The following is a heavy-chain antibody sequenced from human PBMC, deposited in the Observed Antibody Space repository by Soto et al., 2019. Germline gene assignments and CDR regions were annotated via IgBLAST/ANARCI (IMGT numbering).Heavy chain of an antibody. V-gene: IGHV4-4*07. J-gene: IGHJ5*02. CDR1: GGSISSYY. D-gene: IGHD1-26*01. CDR3: ARDRIVGATRTWFDP. Sequence: SSETLSLTCTVSGGSISSYYWSWIRQPAGKGLEWIGRIYTSGSTNYNPSLKSRVTMSVDTSKNQFSLKLSSVTAADTAVYYCARDRIVGATRTWFDPWGQGTLVTVSS. CDR2: IYTSGST.